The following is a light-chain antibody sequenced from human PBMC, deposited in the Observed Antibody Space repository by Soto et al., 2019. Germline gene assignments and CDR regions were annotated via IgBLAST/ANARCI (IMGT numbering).Light chain of an antibody. CDR1: QSVSSN. V-gene: IGKV3-15*01. CDR3: QQYNNWPPCT. CDR2: GAS. J-gene: IGKJ1*01. Sequence: VMTQSPATLSVSPGDRATLSCRASQSVSSNLAWYQQKPGQAPRLLIYGASTRATGIPARFSGSGSGTEFTLTISSLQSEDFAVYYCQQYNNWPPCTFGQGTK.